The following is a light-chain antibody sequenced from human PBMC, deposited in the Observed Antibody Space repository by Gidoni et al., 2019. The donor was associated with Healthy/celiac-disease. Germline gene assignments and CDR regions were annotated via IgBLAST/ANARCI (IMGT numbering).Light chain of an antibody. Sequence: ETVMTQSPATLPGSPGERATLTCRPSQSVSSNLAWYQQKPGQAPSLLLYGASTRAAGIPARFSGSGSGTEFTLTTSSLQSEDFVVYYCQQYNNWHPYTFGQGTKLEIK. CDR2: GAS. J-gene: IGKJ2*01. V-gene: IGKV3-15*01. CDR3: QQYNNWHPYT. CDR1: QSVSSN.